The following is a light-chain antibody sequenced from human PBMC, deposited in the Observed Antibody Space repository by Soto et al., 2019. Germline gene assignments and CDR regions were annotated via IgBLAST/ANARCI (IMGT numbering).Light chain of an antibody. CDR3: QQYNNWPPIT. Sequence: EIVLTQSPGTLSLSQGERATLSCRASQSVSSYLAWYQQKPGQAPRLLIYDASNRATGIPARFSGSGSGTDFTLTISSLEPEDFAVYYCQQYNNWPPITFGQGTRLEIK. CDR2: DAS. V-gene: IGKV3-11*01. CDR1: QSVSSY. J-gene: IGKJ5*01.